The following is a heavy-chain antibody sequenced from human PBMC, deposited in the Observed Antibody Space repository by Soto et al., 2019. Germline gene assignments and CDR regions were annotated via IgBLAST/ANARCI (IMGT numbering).Heavy chain of an antibody. D-gene: IGHD3-9*01. CDR1: GYTFTSYG. V-gene: IGHV1-18*01. J-gene: IGHJ4*02. CDR2: ISAYNGNT. CDR3: ARDLSIFLFDY. Sequence: QVQLVQSGAEVKKPGASVKVSCKASGYTFTSYGISWVRQAPGQGLEWMGWISAYNGNTKYAQKLQGRVTMTTDTSKSTAYMELRSLISDDTAVYYCARDLSIFLFDYWGQGTLVTVSS.